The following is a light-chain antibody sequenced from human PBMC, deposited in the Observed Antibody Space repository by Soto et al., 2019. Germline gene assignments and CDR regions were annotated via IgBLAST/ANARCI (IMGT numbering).Light chain of an antibody. CDR3: SSYAGSSTPVV. CDR2: EVS. J-gene: IGLJ2*01. Sequence: QSVLTQPPSASGSPGQSVTITCSGTSSDVGEENYVSWYQQHPGKVPKLILYEVSKRPSGVPDRFSGSRSGNTASLTVSGLQAEDEADYYCSSYAGSSTPVVFGGGTKLTVL. CDR1: SSDVGEENY. V-gene: IGLV2-8*01.